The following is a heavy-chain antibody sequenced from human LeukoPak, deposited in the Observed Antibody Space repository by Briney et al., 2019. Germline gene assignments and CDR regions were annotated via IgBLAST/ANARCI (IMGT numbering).Heavy chain of an antibody. J-gene: IGHJ4*02. V-gene: IGHV3-23*01. D-gene: IGHD6-19*01. CDR2: ISGSGGST. CDR1: GVTLSSYA. CDR3: AKGGRSSGWYGTFDY. Sequence: GGSLRLSCTASGVTLSSYAMSWVRQAPGKGLEWVSAISGSGGSTYYADSVKGRFTISRDNSKNTLYLQMSSLRAEDTAVYYCAKGGRSSGWYGTFDYWGQGTLVTVSS.